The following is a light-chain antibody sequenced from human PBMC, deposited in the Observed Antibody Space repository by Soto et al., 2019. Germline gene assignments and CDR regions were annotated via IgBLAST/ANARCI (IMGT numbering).Light chain of an antibody. J-gene: IGLJ1*01. CDR3: GSWDSSLSAYV. CDR2: DND. CDR1: DSNIGDNY. Sequence: QSVLTRPPSVSAAPGQKVTISCSGSDSNIGDNYVSWCQRFPGPAPRLLIFDNDERPSGIPDRFSGSRSGTSDALDIPGLQTGHEADYYCGSWDSSLSAYVFGTGTKV. V-gene: IGLV1-51*01.